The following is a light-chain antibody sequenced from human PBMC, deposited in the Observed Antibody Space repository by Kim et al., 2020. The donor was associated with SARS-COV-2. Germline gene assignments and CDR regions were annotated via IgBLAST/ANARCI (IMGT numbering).Light chain of an antibody. CDR1: KLGDKN. CDR3: QAWDSSTVV. J-gene: IGLJ2*01. Sequence: SVAPGQTATISCSGDKLGDKNACWYQQKPGQSPVVVIYQDTKRSSGIPERSAGSNSGNTATLTIRGTKALDEADYYCQAWDSSTVVFGGGTQLTVL. V-gene: IGLV3-1*01. CDR2: QDT.